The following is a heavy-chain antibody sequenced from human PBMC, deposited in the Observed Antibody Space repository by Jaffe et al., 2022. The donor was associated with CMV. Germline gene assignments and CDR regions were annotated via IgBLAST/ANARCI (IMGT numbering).Heavy chain of an antibody. Sequence: EVQMEQSGGGLVQPGGSLRLSCVASGFTFSRYGMSWVRQAPGKGLEWVSALSGSGYTTYYADSVKGRFTISRDNSKNTLFLQINSLKAEDTAVYYCAKDSSEYFYIPFDYWGQGSLVTVSS. CDR1: GFTFSRYG. J-gene: IGHJ4*01. V-gene: IGHV3-23*04. D-gene: IGHD3-22*01. CDR3: AKDSSEYFYIPFDY. CDR2: LSGSGYTT.